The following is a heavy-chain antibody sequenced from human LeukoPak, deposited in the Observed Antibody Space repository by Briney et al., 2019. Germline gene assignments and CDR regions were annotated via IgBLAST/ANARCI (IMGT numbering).Heavy chain of an antibody. CDR3: ATYRQVLLPFES. CDR2: ISFDGTDA. V-gene: IGHV3-30*04. Sequence: GSLRLSCAASGFTFSSYAIHWVRQAPGKGLEWVAVISFDGTDAFYADSVKGRFTISRDNSKSTLSLQMNSLRAEDTAIYYCATYRQVLLPFESWGQGTLVTVSS. CDR1: GFTFSSYA. D-gene: IGHD2-8*02. J-gene: IGHJ4*02.